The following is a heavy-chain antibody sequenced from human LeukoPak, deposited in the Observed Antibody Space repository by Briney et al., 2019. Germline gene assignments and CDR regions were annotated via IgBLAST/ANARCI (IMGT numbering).Heavy chain of an antibody. J-gene: IGHJ6*02. V-gene: IGHV3-7*03. Sequence: GGSLRLSCAASGFTFSSYWMSWVRQAPGKGLEWVANIKQDGSEKYYVDSVKGRFTISGDNAKNSLYLQMNSLRAEDTAVYYCARVKTGTSLYYGMDVWGQGTTVTVSS. D-gene: IGHD1-7*01. CDR1: GFTFSSYW. CDR3: ARVKTGTSLYYGMDV. CDR2: IKQDGSEK.